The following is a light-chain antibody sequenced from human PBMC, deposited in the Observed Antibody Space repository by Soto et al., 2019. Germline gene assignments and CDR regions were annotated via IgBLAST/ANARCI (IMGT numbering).Light chain of an antibody. CDR1: ETIDSF. Sequence: EIVLTQSPATLSLSPGERAALSCRASETIDSFLAWYQQKPGQPPRLLIYDASKRATGIPARFSGSGSGTDFTLTISSLQPEDFATYYCQQSYSTPQTFGQGTKVEIK. J-gene: IGKJ1*01. V-gene: IGKV3-11*01. CDR2: DAS. CDR3: QQSYSTPQT.